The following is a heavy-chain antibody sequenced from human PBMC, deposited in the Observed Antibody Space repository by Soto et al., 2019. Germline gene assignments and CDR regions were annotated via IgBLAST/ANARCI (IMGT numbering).Heavy chain of an antibody. CDR1: GGSFSGYY. Sequence: SETLSLTCAVYGGSFSGYYWSWIRQPPGKGLEWIGEINHSGSTNYNPSLKSRVTISVDTSKNQFSLKLSSVTAADTAVYYCARRQRYYYYSMDVWGKGTTVTVSS. CDR2: INHSGST. J-gene: IGHJ6*03. CDR3: ARRQRYYYYSMDV. D-gene: IGHD2-2*01. V-gene: IGHV4-34*01.